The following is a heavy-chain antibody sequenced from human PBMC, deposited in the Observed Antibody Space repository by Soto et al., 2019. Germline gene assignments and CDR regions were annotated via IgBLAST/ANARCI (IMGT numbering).Heavy chain of an antibody. CDR3: ARDYYNDSSGYDY. V-gene: IGHV1-46*01. D-gene: IGHD3-22*01. Sequence: ASVKVSCKTSGYTFTSYYMHWVRQATGQGLEWMGIINPSGGSADYAQKFQGRVTMTRDTSTSTVYMELSRLRSEDTAVYYCARDYYNDSSGYDYWGQATLVTVSP. J-gene: IGHJ4*02. CDR2: INPSGGSA. CDR1: GYTFTSYY.